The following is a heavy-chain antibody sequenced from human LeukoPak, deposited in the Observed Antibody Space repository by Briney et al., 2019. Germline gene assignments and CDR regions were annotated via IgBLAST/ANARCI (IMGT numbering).Heavy chain of an antibody. CDR3: ARLKYCTNGVCYAGFDY. CDR2: INAGNGNT. V-gene: IGHV1-3*01. Sequence: ASVKVSCKASGYTFTSYAMHWVRQAPGQRLEWMGWINAGNGNTKYSQKFRGRVTITRNTSADTAYMELSSLRSEDTAVYYCARLKYCTNGVCYAGFDYWGQGTLVTVSS. D-gene: IGHD2-8*01. J-gene: IGHJ4*02. CDR1: GYTFTSYA.